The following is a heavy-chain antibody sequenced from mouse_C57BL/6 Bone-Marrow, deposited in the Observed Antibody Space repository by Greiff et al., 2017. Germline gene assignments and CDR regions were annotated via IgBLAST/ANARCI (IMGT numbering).Heavy chain of an antibody. V-gene: IGHV1-66*01. CDR3: ARLLRWYFDV. J-gene: IGHJ1*03. CDR2: IYPGSGNT. CDR1: GYSFTSYY. D-gene: IGHD1-1*01. Sequence: VQLQQSGPELVKPGASVKISSKASGYSFTSYYIHWVKQRPGQGLEWIGWIYPGSGNTKYNEKFKGKATLTADTSSSTAYMQLSSLTSKDAAVYYWARLLRWYFDVWGTGTTVTVAS.